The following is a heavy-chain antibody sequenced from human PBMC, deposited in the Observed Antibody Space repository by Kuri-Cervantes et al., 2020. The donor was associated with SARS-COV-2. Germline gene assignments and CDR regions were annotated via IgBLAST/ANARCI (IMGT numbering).Heavy chain of an antibody. J-gene: IGHJ6*02. CDR3: ARHDDGSGSYQPGGYYYYGMDV. Sequence: GSLRLSCTVSGGSISSYYWSWIRQPPGKGLEWIGSIYYSGSTYYNPSLKSRVTISVDTSKNQFSLKLSSVTAADTAVYYCARHDDGSGSYQPGGYYYYGMDVWGQGTTVTVSS. V-gene: IGHV4-59*05. CDR2: IYYSGST. D-gene: IGHD3-10*01. CDR1: GGSISSYY.